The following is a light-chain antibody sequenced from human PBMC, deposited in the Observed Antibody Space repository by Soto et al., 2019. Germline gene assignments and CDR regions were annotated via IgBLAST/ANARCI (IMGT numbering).Light chain of an antibody. CDR3: SSYTNTSTLV. Sequence: SVLTQPASVSGSLGQSITISCTGTSSDIGGYKYVSWYQQHPGKAPKLIIFEVSNRPSGVSDRFSGSNSDNTASLTISGLQAEDEADYSCSSYTNTSTLVFVTGTMVT. CDR2: EVS. CDR1: SSDIGGYKY. J-gene: IGLJ1*01. V-gene: IGLV2-14*01.